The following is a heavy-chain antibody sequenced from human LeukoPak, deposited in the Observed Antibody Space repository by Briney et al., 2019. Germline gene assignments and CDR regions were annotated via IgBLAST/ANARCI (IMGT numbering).Heavy chain of an antibody. CDR2: INHSGST. D-gene: IGHD5-18*01. CDR3: ERGPTRTWIQLWSAYNWFDP. V-gene: IGHV4-34*01. CDR1: GGSFGGYY. Sequence: SETLSLTCAVYGGSFGGYYWSWIRQPPGKGLEWIGEINHSGSTNYNPSLKSRVTISVDTSKNQFSLKLSSVTAADTAVSYCERGPTRTWIQLWSAYNWFDPWGQGTLVTVSS. J-gene: IGHJ5*02.